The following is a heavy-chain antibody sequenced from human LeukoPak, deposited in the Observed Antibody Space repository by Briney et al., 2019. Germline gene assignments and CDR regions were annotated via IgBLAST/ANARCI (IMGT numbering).Heavy chain of an antibody. CDR2: ISGSGGST. D-gene: IGHD3-22*01. Sequence: GGSLRLSCAASGFTFSSYAMSWVRQAPGKGLEWVSAISGSGGSTYYADSVKGRFTISRDNSKNTLYLQMNSLRAEDTAVYYCARDRRTYYYDSSGYYYDFDYWGQGTLVTVSS. J-gene: IGHJ4*02. CDR1: GFTFSSYA. V-gene: IGHV3-23*01. CDR3: ARDRRTYYYDSSGYYYDFDY.